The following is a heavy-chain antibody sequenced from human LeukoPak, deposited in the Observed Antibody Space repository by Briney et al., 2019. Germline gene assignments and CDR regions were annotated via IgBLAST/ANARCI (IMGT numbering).Heavy chain of an antibody. CDR3: ASRPIVDTAMVTDY. CDR2: IYTSGST. CDR1: SGSISSSSYY. J-gene: IGHJ4*02. D-gene: IGHD5-18*01. V-gene: IGHV4-61*02. Sequence: SETLSLTCTVSSGSISSSSYYWRWIRQPAGKGLEWIGRIYTSGSTNYNPSLKSRVTMSVDTSKNQFSLKLSSVTAADTAVYYCASRPIVDTAMVTDYWGQGTLVTVSS.